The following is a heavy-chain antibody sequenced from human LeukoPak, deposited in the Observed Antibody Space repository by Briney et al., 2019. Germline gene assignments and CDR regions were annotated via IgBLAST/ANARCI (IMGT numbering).Heavy chain of an antibody. J-gene: IGHJ4*02. CDR1: GDSVSSNSAA. CDR2: TYYRSKWYN. Sequence: SQTLSLTCAISGDSVSSNSAAWNWIRQSPSRGLEWLGRTYYRSKWYNDYAVSVKSRITINPDTSKNQFSLKLSSVTAADTAVYYCARSPRYYYDSNQIKAFDYWGQGTLVTVSS. D-gene: IGHD3-22*01. V-gene: IGHV6-1*01. CDR3: ARSPRYYYDSNQIKAFDY.